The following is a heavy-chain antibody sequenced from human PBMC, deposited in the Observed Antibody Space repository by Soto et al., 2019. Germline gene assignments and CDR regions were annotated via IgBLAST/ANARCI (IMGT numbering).Heavy chain of an antibody. CDR3: ARDWELGF. J-gene: IGHJ4*02. CDR1: GYIFTKYY. V-gene: IGHV1-46*01. D-gene: IGHD1-26*01. Sequence: XSVKVSCKASGYIFTKYYVHWVRQAPGQGLEWMGMTSPSGGSGYAQKFQGIVTMTREKSTSTLYMVLSRLKSEDTAVYYRARDWELGFWRQVNLVTVSS. CDR2: TSPSGGS.